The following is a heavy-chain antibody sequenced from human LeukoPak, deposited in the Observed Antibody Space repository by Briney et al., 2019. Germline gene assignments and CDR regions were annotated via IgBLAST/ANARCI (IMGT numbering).Heavy chain of an antibody. CDR2: MNPNSGNT. J-gene: IGHJ4*02. D-gene: IGHD2-2*01. CDR1: GYTFTSYD. CDR3: ARVGYCSSTSCWYYFDY. Sequence: GASVKVSCKASGYTFTSYDINWVRQATGQGLEWMGWMNPNSGNTGYAQKFQGRVTITRNTSISTAYMELSSLRSEDTAVYYCARVGYCSSTSCWYYFDYWGRGTLVTVSS. V-gene: IGHV1-8*03.